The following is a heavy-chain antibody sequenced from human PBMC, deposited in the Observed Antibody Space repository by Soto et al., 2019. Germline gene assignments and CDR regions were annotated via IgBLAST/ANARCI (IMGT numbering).Heavy chain of an antibody. CDR1: GGTFSSYT. Sequence: QVQLVQSGXXXXXXXXXVKVSCKASGGTFSSYTISWVRQAPGQGLEWMGRIIPIVGIANSAQKFQGSVTIPADKSTSTAYMALSSLRSEDTAVSYCARDPGSYCGGDCSEVDYRGQGTLVTVSS. V-gene: IGHV1-69*08. CDR3: ARDPGSYCGGDCSEVDY. J-gene: IGHJ4*02. CDR2: IIPIVGIA. D-gene: IGHD2-21*02.